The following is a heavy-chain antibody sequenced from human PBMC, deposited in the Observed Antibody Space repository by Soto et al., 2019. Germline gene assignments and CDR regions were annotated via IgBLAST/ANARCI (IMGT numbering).Heavy chain of an antibody. CDR3: ARLSRLAPVANTYHHSSDV. CDR2: IYYSGSS. Sequence: KASETLSLTCTVSGASVSTDGYYWSWIRQPPGRTLEWIGYIYYSGSSGYNPSLKSRVTASVDTPKNQFSLILSSVTAADTAVYFCARLSRLAPVANTYHHSSDVWGQGTTVTVSS. J-gene: IGHJ6*02. D-gene: IGHD5-12*01. CDR1: GASVSTDGYY. V-gene: IGHV4-61*08.